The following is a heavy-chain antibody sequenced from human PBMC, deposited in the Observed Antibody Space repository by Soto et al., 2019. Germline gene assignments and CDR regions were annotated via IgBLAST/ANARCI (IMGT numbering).Heavy chain of an antibody. J-gene: IGHJ6*02. V-gene: IGHV1-18*01. CDR1: GYTFTSYG. CDR2: ISAYNGNT. Sequence: GASVKVSCKASGYTFTSYGISWVRQAPGQGLEWMGWISAYNGNTNYAQKLQGRVTMTTDTSTSTAYMELRSLRSDDTAVYYCARGPYYYDILTGYPSPYYYGMDVWGQGTTVTVSS. CDR3: ARGPYYYDILTGYPSPYYYGMDV. D-gene: IGHD3-9*01.